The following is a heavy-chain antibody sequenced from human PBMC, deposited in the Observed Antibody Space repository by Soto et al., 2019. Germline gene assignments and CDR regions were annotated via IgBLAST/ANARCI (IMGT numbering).Heavy chain of an antibody. D-gene: IGHD3-10*01. J-gene: IGHJ4*02. CDR1: GFTFNSHT. CDR2: ISDSSATI. V-gene: IGHV3-48*01. Sequence: EVQLVESGGDLVQPGGSLRLSCAASGFTFNSHTMNWVRQAPGKGLEWLSYISDSSATIYYADSVKGRFTVSRDNAKNSLHLQMNRLRVEDTAVYYGAKDFGTYWGQGTLVTVSS. CDR3: AKDFGTY.